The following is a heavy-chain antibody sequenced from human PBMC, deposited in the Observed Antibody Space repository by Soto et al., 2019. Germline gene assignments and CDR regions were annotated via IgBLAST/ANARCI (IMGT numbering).Heavy chain of an antibody. V-gene: IGHV3-72*01. CDR3: MVVPNPGTEDAFDV. J-gene: IGHJ3*01. Sequence: GGSLRLSCAASGFTFSDHYMDWVRQAPGKGLEWVGRSRNKANSYTTAYAASVKGRFIISRDDPKNSVYLQMNTLKTDDTAVYFCMVVPNPGTEDAFDVWGQGTMVTVSS. D-gene: IGHD2-21*01. CDR1: GFTFSDHY. CDR2: SRNKANSYTT.